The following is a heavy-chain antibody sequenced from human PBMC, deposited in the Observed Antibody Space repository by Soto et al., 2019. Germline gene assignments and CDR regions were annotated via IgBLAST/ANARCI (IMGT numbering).Heavy chain of an antibody. J-gene: IGHJ3*02. CDR2: ISAGDGNT. V-gene: IGHV1-3*01. D-gene: IGHD2-2*01. CDR1: GGTFSSYA. CDR3: ARDRYCSSISCYGDAFDI. Sequence: GASVKVSCKASGGTFSSYAISWVRQAPGQRLEWMGWISAGDGNTKYSQNFQGRVTITRVTSTSTAYMELSSLRSEDTAVYYCARDRYCSSISCYGDAFDIWGQGTMVTVSS.